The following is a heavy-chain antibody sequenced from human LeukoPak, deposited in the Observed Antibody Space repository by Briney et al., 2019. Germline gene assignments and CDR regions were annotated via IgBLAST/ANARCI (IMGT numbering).Heavy chain of an antibody. CDR2: ISSSSSYI. D-gene: IGHD3-9*01. V-gene: IGHV3-21*04. CDR3: AKDGGEYYDILTGYYPRLYYMDV. Sequence: GGSLRLSCAASGFTFSSYSMNWVRQAPGKGLEWVSSISSSSSYIYYADSVKGRFTISRDNSKNTLYLQMNSLRAEDTAVYYCAKDGGEYYDILTGYYPRLYYMDVWGKGTTVTISS. J-gene: IGHJ6*03. CDR1: GFTFSSYS.